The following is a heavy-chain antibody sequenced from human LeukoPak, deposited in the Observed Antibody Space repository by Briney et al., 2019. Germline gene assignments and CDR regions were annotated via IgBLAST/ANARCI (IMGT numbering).Heavy chain of an antibody. D-gene: IGHD3-22*01. J-gene: IGHJ3*02. Sequence: SETLSLTCTVSGGSISSSSYYWGWIRQPPGKGLEWIGSIYYSGSTYYNPSLKSRVTISVDTSKNQFSLKLSSVTAADTAVYYCANYDSSGYSYPNAFDIWGQGTMVTVSS. CDR1: GGSISSSSYY. V-gene: IGHV4-39*01. CDR2: IYYSGST. CDR3: ANYDSSGYSYPNAFDI.